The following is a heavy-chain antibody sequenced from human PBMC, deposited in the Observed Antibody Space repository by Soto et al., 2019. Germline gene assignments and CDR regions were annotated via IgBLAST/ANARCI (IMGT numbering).Heavy chain of an antibody. CDR2: ISYDGSNK. CDR1: GFTFSSYG. Sequence: GGSLRLACAASGFTFSSYGMHWVRQAPGKGLEWVAVISYDGSNKYYAASVKGRFTVSRDNSKNTLYLQMNSLRAEDTAVYYCANVFFAVDAFDIWGQGTMVTVSS. V-gene: IGHV3-30*18. D-gene: IGHD3-16*01. J-gene: IGHJ3*02. CDR3: ANVFFAVDAFDI.